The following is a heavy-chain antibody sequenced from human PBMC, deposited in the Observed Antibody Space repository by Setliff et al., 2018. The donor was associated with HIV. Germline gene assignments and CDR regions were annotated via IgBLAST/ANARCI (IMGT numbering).Heavy chain of an antibody. V-gene: IGHV4-34*01. D-gene: IGHD3-10*01. J-gene: IGHJ4*02. CDR3: ARGRFHRLHRPYSGSGSLGMQYLDY. CDR1: GGSFNGYS. Sequence: PSETLSLTCAVYGGSFNGYSWTWIRQPPGKGLEWIGGINHSGSTNYNPSLKSRVTISVDTSKSQFSLRLNSVTATDTAIYYCARGRFHRLHRPYSGSGSLGMQYLDYWGQGTLVTVSS. CDR2: INHSGST.